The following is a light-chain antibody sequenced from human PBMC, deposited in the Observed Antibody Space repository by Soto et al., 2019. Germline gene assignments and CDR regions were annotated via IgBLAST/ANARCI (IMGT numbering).Light chain of an antibody. CDR1: QSVSSN. CDR2: RAS. CDR3: QHYNNWPPWT. Sequence: EIVMTQSPAILSVSPGERATLSCRASQSVSSNLAWYQQKPGQPPRLLIYRASTRATGIPARFSGSGSGTEVTLTISSLQSEDFAVYYCQHYNNWPPWTFGQGTKVEIK. V-gene: IGKV3-15*01. J-gene: IGKJ1*01.